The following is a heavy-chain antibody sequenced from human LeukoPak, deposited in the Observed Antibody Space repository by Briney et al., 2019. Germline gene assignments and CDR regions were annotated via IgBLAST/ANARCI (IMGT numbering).Heavy chain of an antibody. CDR2: IFSGGGT. CDR3: ARDPGAAAGNLWS. D-gene: IGHD6-25*01. CDR1: GLTVSNNY. V-gene: IGHV3-66*01. Sequence: GGSLKLSCVVSGLTVSNNYMTWVRQAPGKGLEWVSLIFSGGGTYYADSVKGRFTISRDSSKNTLYLQMNSLRAEDTALYYCARDPGAAAGNLWSWGQGTLVTVSS. J-gene: IGHJ5*02.